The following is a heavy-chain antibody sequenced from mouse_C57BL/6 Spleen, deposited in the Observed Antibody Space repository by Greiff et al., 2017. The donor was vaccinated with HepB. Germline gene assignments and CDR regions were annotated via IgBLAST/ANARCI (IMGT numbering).Heavy chain of an antibody. V-gene: IGHV5-6*01. J-gene: IGHJ2*01. CDR3: ARDYGSTTFDY. Sequence: EVNVVESGGDLVKPGGSLKLSCAASGFTFSSYGMSWVRQTPDKRLEWVATISSGGSYTYYPDSVKGRFTISRDNAKNTLYLQMSSLKSEDTAMYYCARDYGSTTFDYWGQGTTLTVSS. CDR1: GFTFSSYG. D-gene: IGHD1-1*01. CDR2: ISSGGSYT.